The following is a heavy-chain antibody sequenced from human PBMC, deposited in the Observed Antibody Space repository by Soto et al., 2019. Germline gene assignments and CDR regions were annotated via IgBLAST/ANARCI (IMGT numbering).Heavy chain of an antibody. D-gene: IGHD2-2*01. CDR2: ISYDGSNK. V-gene: IGHV3-30*18. Sequence: QVQLVESGGGVVQPGRSLRLSCAASGFTFSSYGMHWVRQAPGKGLEWVAVISYDGSNKYYADSVKGRFTISRDNSKNTLYLQMNSLRAEDRAVYYCAKGNQRPLDYWGQGTLVTVSS. CDR1: GFTFSSYG. J-gene: IGHJ4*02. CDR3: AKGNQRPLDY.